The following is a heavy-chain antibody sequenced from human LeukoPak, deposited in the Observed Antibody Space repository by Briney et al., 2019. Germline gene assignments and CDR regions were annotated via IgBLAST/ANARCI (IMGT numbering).Heavy chain of an antibody. V-gene: IGHV4-4*07. CDR3: ARQTGSGLFILP. J-gene: IGHJ4*02. D-gene: IGHD3/OR15-3a*01. CDR1: GGSISSYY. CDR2: IYTSGST. Sequence: PPETLSLTCTVSGGSISSYYWSWIRQPAGKGLEWIGRIYTSGSTNYNASLKSQVSISIDTSKNQFSLKLTSVTAADTAVYYCARQTGSGLFILPGGQGTLVTVSS.